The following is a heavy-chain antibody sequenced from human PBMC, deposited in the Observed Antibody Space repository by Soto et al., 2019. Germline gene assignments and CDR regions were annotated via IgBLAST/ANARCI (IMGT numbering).Heavy chain of an antibody. D-gene: IGHD6-13*01. CDR2: ISSSSSYI. Sequence: VQLVESGGGLVKPGGSLRLSCAASGFTFSSYSMNWVRQAPGKGLEWVSSISSSSSYIYYADSVKGRFTISRDNAKNSLYLQMNSLRAEDTAVYYCAGAAADNNCFDPWGQGTLVTVSS. V-gene: IGHV3-21*01. CDR3: AGAAADNNCFDP. CDR1: GFTFSSYS. J-gene: IGHJ5*02.